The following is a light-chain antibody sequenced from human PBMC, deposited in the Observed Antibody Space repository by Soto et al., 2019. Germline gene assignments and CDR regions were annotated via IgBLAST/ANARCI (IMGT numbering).Light chain of an antibody. J-gene: IGKJ1*01. V-gene: IGKV3-11*01. CDR3: QQRTNWLWT. CDR1: QSVGSL. CDR2: DAS. Sequence: EIVLTQYPGTLSLSPGERAILSCRASQSVGSLLAWYQHNPGQSPRLLIFDASYRAAGIPARFRGSGSGTDFPLTIDSLEPEDFAVYYCQQRTNWLWTFGPGTKVDIK.